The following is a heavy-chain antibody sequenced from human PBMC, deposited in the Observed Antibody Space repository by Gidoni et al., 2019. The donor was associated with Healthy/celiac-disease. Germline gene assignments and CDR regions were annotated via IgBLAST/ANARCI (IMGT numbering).Heavy chain of an antibody. Sequence: EVQLLESGGGLVQPGGSLRLSCAASGFTFISYAMSWVRQAPGKGLEWVSAISGSGGSTYYADSVKGRFTISRDNSKNTLYLQMNSLRAEDTAVYYCAYDFWSGYYTGANWFDPWGQGTLVTVSS. CDR3: AYDFWSGYYTGANWFDP. CDR2: ISGSGGST. D-gene: IGHD3-3*01. V-gene: IGHV3-23*01. J-gene: IGHJ5*02. CDR1: GFTFISYA.